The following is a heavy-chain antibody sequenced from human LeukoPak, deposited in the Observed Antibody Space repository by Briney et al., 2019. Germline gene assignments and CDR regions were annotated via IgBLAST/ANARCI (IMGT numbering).Heavy chain of an antibody. D-gene: IGHD1-26*01. J-gene: IGHJ5*02. CDR3: ARDLPGKGATTSS. V-gene: IGHV3-21*01. Sequence: PGGSLRLSCAASGFTFSSYSMNWVRQAPGKGLEWVSSISSSSSYIYYADSVKGRFTISRDNAKNSLYLQMNSLRAEDTAVYYCARDLPGKGATTSSWGQGTLVTVSS. CDR2: ISSSSSYI. CDR1: GFTFSSYS.